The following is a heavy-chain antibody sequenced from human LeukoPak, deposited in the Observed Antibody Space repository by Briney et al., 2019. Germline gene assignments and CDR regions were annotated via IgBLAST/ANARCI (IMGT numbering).Heavy chain of an antibody. CDR1: GFTLSDYW. V-gene: IGHV3-7*01. CDR2: IKQDGSEK. J-gene: IGHJ5*02. D-gene: IGHD4-23*01. Sequence: PGESLRLSCAASGFTLSDYWMGWVRQPPGKGLEWVAKIKQDGSEKYYVDSVKGRFTISRDNAKNSLHLQMNSLAEQYTAVYCRVRDRRPSIYGGLDSWGQGTLVTVSS. CDR3: VRDRRPSIYGGLDS.